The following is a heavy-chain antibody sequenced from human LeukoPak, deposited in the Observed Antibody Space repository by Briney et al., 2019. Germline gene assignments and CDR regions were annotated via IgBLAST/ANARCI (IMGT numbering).Heavy chain of an antibody. J-gene: IGHJ3*02. Sequence: GESLKISCKGSGYSFTSYWIGWVRQMPGKGLEWISVIHAGGYTDYADSVKGRFSISRVHSKNTVYLQMNRLRAEDTAVYYCARAGSSWDGPGAFDIWGQGTMVTVSS. CDR1: GYSFTSYW. CDR2: IHAGGYT. V-gene: IGHV3-66*01. D-gene: IGHD6-13*01. CDR3: ARAGSSWDGPGAFDI.